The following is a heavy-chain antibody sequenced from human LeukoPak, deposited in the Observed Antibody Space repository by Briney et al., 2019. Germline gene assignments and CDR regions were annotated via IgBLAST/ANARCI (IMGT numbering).Heavy chain of an antibody. CDR3: AREEYRSSFCDH. D-gene: IGHD6-6*01. Sequence: PGGSLRLSCAASGFTFSSYSMNWVRQAPGKGLEWLSSISSSSSYIYYADSVKGRFTISRDNAKNSLYLQMNSLRAEDTAVYYCAREEYRSSFCDHWGQGTLVTVSS. V-gene: IGHV3-21*01. J-gene: IGHJ1*01. CDR1: GFTFSSYS. CDR2: ISSSSSYI.